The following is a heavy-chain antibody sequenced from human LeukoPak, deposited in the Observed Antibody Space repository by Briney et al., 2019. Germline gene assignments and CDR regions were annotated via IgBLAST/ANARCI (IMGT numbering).Heavy chain of an antibody. CDR2: IKQDGSEK. V-gene: IGHV3-7*01. J-gene: IGHJ2*01. CDR1: GFTFSTYW. CDR3: ARGRSPTLGYFDL. D-gene: IGHD1-26*01. Sequence: PGGSLRLSCAASGFTFSTYWMSWVRQAPGTGLEWVANIKQDGSEKYYVETVEGRFTISRDNAKNSLHLQMNSLRAEDTAVYYCARGRSPTLGYFDLWGRGTLVTVSS.